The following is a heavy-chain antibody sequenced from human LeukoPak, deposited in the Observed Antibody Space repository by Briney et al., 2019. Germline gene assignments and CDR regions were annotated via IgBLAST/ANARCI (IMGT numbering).Heavy chain of an antibody. CDR2: IYYSGST. J-gene: IGHJ5*02. D-gene: IGHD3-3*01. CDR3: AGYYYDFWSGYYGFSNWLDP. V-gene: IGHV4-59*01. CDR1: GGSTSSYY. Sequence: PSETLSLTCTASGGSTSSYYWSWLRQPPEKRLEWIGNIYYSGSTNYNPSLKSRVTISVDTSKNQFSLKLSSVTAADTAVYYCAGYYYDFWSGYYGFSNWLDPWGQGTLVTVSS.